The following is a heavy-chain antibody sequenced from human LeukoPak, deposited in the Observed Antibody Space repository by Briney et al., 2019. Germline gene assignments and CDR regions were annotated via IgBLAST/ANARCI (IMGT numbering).Heavy chain of an antibody. CDR3: AKDGVILAPGIYWYMDV. V-gene: IGHV3-23*01. CDR2: ISPGGGTT. J-gene: IGHJ6*03. Sequence: GGSLRLSCAVSGFALGSEAMSWVRQSPARGLEWVASISPGGGTTYYADSAKGRFTISRDNSKNTLYLEMNSLRAEDTAVFYCAKDGVILAPGIYWYMDVWGRGTTVTVSS. CDR1: GFALGSEA. D-gene: IGHD3-16*02.